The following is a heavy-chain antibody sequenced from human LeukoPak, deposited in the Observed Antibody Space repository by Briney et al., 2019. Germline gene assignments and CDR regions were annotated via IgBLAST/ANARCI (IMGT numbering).Heavy chain of an antibody. Sequence: SSVKVSCKASGGTFSSYTISWVRQAPGQGLEWMGRIIPIFGTANYAQKFQGRVTITTDESTSTAYMELSSLRSEDTAVYYCARRSYDSTGYYQFDYWGQGTLVTVSS. D-gene: IGHD3-22*01. V-gene: IGHV1-69*05. CDR3: ARRSYDSTGYYQFDY. J-gene: IGHJ4*02. CDR2: IIPIFGTA. CDR1: GGTFSSYT.